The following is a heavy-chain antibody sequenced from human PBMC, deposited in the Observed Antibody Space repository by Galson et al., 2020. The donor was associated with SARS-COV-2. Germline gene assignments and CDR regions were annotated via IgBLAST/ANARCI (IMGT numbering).Heavy chain of an antibody. Sequence: NSGGSLRLSCAASGFTFSSYSMNWVRQAPGKGLEWVSSISSSSSYIYYADSVKGRFTISRDNAKNSLYLQMNSLRAEDTAVYYCARDSWPGYSFPGRDAFDIWGQGTMVTVSS. D-gene: IGHD5-18*01. CDR2: ISSSSSYI. CDR1: GFTFSSYS. V-gene: IGHV3-21*01. J-gene: IGHJ3*02. CDR3: ARDSWPGYSFPGRDAFDI.